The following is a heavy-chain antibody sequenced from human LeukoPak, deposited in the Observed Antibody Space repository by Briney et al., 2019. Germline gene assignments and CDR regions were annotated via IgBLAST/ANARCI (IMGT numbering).Heavy chain of an antibody. D-gene: IGHD5-18*01. J-gene: IGHJ4*02. Sequence: SETLSLTCTVSGGSISSYYWSWIRQPPGKGLEWIGYIYYSGSTNYNPSLKSRVTISVDTSKNQFSLKLSSVTAADTAVYYCARHASGCSYGYYFDYWGQGTLVTVSS. CDR1: GGSISSYY. CDR2: IYYSGST. V-gene: IGHV4-59*08. CDR3: ARHASGCSYGYYFDY.